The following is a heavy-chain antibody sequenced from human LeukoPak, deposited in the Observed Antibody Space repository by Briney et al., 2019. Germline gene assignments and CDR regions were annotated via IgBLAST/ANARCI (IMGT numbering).Heavy chain of an antibody. CDR1: GFTFNNYA. CDR3: AKPARTDAFDI. CDR2: ISGSGGNT. V-gene: IGHV3-23*01. Sequence: PGGSLRLSCAASGFTFNNYAMNWVRQAPGEGLEWVSSISGSGGNTYYADSVKGRFTISRDNSKNTLYLQMNSLRAEDTAVYYCAKPARTDAFDIWGQGTMITVSS. J-gene: IGHJ3*02. D-gene: IGHD1-14*01.